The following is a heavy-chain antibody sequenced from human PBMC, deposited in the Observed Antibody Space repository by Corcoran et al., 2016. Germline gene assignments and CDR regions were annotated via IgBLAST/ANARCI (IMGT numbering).Heavy chain of an antibody. CDR2: ISSSSSYI. CDR3: YVSCSSTSCHVY. D-gene: IGHD2-2*01. Sequence: EVQLVESGGGLVKPGGSLRLSCAASGFTFSSYSMNWVRQAPGKGLEWVSSISSSSSYIYYADSVKGRFTISRDNAKNSLYLQMNSLRAEDTAVYYCYVSCSSTSCHVYWGQGTLVTVSS. V-gene: IGHV3-21*01. J-gene: IGHJ4*02. CDR1: GFTFSSYS.